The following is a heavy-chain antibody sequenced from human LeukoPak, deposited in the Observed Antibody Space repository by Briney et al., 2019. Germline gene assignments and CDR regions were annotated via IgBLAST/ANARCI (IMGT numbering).Heavy chain of an antibody. CDR2: IYYSGST. Sequence: PSETLSLTCTVSGGSISSYYWSWIRQPPGKGLEWSGYIYYSGSTNYNPSLKSRVTISVDTSKNQFSLKLSSVTAADTAVYYCARSGDIVALPGYWGQGTLVTVSS. V-gene: IGHV4-59*08. CDR3: ARSGDIVALPGY. CDR1: GGSISSYY. J-gene: IGHJ4*02. D-gene: IGHD5-12*01.